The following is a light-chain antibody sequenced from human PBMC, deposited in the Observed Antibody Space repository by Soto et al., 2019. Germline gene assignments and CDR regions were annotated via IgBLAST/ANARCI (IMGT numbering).Light chain of an antibody. CDR1: GSDVGGYNY. CDR2: EVS. V-gene: IGLV2-14*01. Sequence: QSVLAQPASVSGSPGQSITISCTGTGSDVGGYNYVSWYRQHPGKAPKLLIYEVSNRPSGVSNRFSCSKSGNTASLTISGLQAEDEAEYYCSSYTSSTTYVFGTGTKVTVL. CDR3: SSYTSSTTYV. J-gene: IGLJ1*01.